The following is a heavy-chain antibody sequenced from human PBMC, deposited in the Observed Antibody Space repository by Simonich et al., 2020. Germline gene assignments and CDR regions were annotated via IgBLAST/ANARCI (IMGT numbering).Heavy chain of an antibody. Sequence: QVQLVQSGAEVKKPGASVKVSCKASGYTFTGYYMHWVRQAPGQGLAWMGWNNPNRGGTNYAQKFQGRVTRTRDTSISTAYMELSRLRSDDTAVYYCARWPSIPASYGSGSYFDYWGQGTLVTVSS. J-gene: IGHJ4*02. CDR1: GYTFTGYY. V-gene: IGHV1-2*02. CDR2: NNPNRGGT. D-gene: IGHD3-10*01. CDR3: ARWPSIPASYGSGSYFDY.